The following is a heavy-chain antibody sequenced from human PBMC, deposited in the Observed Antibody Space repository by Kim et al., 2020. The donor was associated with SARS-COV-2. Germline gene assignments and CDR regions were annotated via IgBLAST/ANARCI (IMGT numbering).Heavy chain of an antibody. CDR1: GFTFSSYA. J-gene: IGHJ4*02. D-gene: IGHD6-13*01. CDR3: ARQLSSSWYGY. CDR2: ISYDGSNK. Sequence: GGSLRLSCAASGFTFSSYAMHWVRQAPGKGLEWVAVISYDGSNKYYADSVKGRFTISRDNSKNTLYLQMNSLRAEDTAVYYCARQLSSSWYGYWGQGTLVTVSS. V-gene: IGHV3-30*04.